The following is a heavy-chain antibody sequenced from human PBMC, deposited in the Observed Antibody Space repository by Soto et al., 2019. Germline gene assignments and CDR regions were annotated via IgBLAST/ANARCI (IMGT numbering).Heavy chain of an antibody. CDR1: GYSISSGYY. J-gene: IGHJ4*02. Sequence: PSETLSLTCAVSGYSISSGYYWGWIRQPPGKGLEWIGSIYHSGSTYYNPSLKSRVTISVDTSTNQFSLKLSSVTAADTAVYYCARRKVGATTDFDYWGQGTLVTVSS. D-gene: IGHD1-26*01. CDR3: ARRKVGATTDFDY. CDR2: IYHSGST. V-gene: IGHV4-38-2*01.